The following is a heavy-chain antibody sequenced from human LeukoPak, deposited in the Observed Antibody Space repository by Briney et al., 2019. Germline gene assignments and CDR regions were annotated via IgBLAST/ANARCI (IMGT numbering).Heavy chain of an antibody. V-gene: IGHV3-64*01. D-gene: IGHD1-26*01. CDR2: ISSNGDST. CDR1: GFTFSKYA. J-gene: IGHJ4*02. Sequence: GGSLRLSCAASGFTFSKYAMHWVRQAPGKGLEYASAISSNGDSTYYANSVQGRFIISRDNSKNTLYLQMGSLRVEDMGVYYCAREGASSRSYSYWGQGTLVTVSS. CDR3: AREGASSRSYSY.